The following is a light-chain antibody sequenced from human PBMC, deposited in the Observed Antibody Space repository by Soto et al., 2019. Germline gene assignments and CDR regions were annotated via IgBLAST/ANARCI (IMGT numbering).Light chain of an antibody. CDR2: GAS. CDR3: QQLKSYPIT. J-gene: IGKJ5*01. Sequence: QLTQSPSSLSASVGDRVTLTCRASQDISSNLAWYQQKPGRAPKLLIFGASTLQSGVPSRFSGSGSGTDFTLTISSLQPEDFATYYCQQLKSYPITFGQGTRLEIK. V-gene: IGKV1-9*01. CDR1: QDISSN.